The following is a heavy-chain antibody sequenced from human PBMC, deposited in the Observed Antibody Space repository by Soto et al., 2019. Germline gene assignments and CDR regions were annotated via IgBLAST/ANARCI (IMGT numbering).Heavy chain of an antibody. CDR3: VRSYHYYDFWGGGSRGGYFSGMDV. J-gene: IGHJ6*02. V-gene: IGHV3-7*01. Sequence: EVQLVESGGGLVQPGGSLRLSCAASTFTFSAYWMTWVRQAPGKGLEWVANIKGDGSEKYYVDSVKGRFTISRDNAKDSLYLQMNSLRAEDTAVYYCVRSYHYYDFWGGGSRGGYFSGMDVWGQGTTVTVSS. CDR1: TFTFSAYW. D-gene: IGHD3-3*01. CDR2: IKGDGSEK.